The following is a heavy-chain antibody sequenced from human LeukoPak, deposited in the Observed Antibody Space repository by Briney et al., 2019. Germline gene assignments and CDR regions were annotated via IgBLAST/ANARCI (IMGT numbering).Heavy chain of an antibody. J-gene: IGHJ4*02. CDR3: ARDYYYDSSGYCPFDY. Sequence: ASVKVSCKASGYTFTSYGISWVRQAPGQGLEWMGWMSAYNGNTNYAQKLQGRVTMTTDTSTSTAYMELRSLRSDDTAVYYCARDYYYDSSGYCPFDYWGQGTLVTVSS. D-gene: IGHD3-22*01. CDR1: GYTFTSYG. CDR2: MSAYNGNT. V-gene: IGHV1-18*01.